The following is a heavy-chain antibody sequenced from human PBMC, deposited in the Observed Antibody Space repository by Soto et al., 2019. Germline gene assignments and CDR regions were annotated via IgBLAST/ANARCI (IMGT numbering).Heavy chain of an antibody. CDR1: GFTFRNYD. J-gene: IGHJ6*01. CDR2: ISAAGDP. Sequence: EVQLVESGGGLVQPGGSLRLSCEASGFTFRNYDMHWVRQGTGKGLEWVSGISAAGDPDYADSVEGRFTISRENAQYSFFLQMNSLSVGDTAVYYCARTDRDFYGLDVWGQGTTVIVSP. V-gene: IGHV3-13*05. CDR3: ARTDRDFYGLDV.